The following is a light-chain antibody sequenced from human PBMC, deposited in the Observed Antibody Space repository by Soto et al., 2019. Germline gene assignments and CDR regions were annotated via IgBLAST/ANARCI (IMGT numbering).Light chain of an antibody. J-gene: IGLJ2*01. CDR1: SSDIGAYNF. Sequence: QSVLTQPASVSGTPGQSITISCTGTSSDIGAYNFVSWYQQHPGKAPKLMLYDVNIRPSGVSNRFSGSKSGNTASLTISGLQAEYEAEYYCTSWTTSTTMIFGVGTK. V-gene: IGLV2-14*03. CDR2: DVN. CDR3: TSWTTSTTMI.